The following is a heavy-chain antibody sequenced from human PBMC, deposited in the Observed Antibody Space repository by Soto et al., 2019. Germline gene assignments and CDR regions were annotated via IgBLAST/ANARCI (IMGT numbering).Heavy chain of an antibody. D-gene: IGHD6-13*01. CDR3: ARLGSIAAAGTPDY. V-gene: IGHV3-7*03. Sequence: GGSLRLSCAASGFSLRSYWMNWVRQAPGKGLEWVANIKHDGTEKYYVDSVKGRFTISRDDAKNSLYLQMNSLRAEDTAVYYCARLGSIAAAGTPDYWGQGTLVTVSS. J-gene: IGHJ4*02. CDR1: GFSLRSYW. CDR2: IKHDGTEK.